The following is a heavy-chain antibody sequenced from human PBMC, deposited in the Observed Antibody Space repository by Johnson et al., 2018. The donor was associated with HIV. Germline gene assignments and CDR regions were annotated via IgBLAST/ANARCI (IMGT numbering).Heavy chain of an antibody. J-gene: IGHJ3*02. CDR2: VSYDGSNK. D-gene: IGHD3-10*01. CDR1: GFTFRSYP. V-gene: IGHV3-30-3*01. Sequence: QVQLVESGGGVVHPGRSLRLSCAASGFTFRSYPMNWVRQAPGKGLEWVAFVSYDGSNKYYADSVKGRFTISRDTSKNTLYLQMNSLRAEDTAVYYCAREDPPITMVRGVIRHDAFDIWGQGTMVTVSS. CDR3: AREDPPITMVRGVIRHDAFDI.